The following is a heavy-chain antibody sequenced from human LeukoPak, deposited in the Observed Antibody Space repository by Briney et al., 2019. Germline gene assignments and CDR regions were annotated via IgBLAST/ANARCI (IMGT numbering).Heavy chain of an antibody. Sequence: PSETLSLTCTVSGGSISSDYWSWIRQPPGKGLEWIGYIYYIGSTNYNPSLKSRITISVDTSKSHFSLKLSSVTAADTAVYYCARVDSSGYYTFFDYWGQGTLVTVSS. J-gene: IGHJ4*02. D-gene: IGHD3-22*01. CDR3: ARVDSSGYYTFFDY. V-gene: IGHV4-59*01. CDR1: GGSISSDY. CDR2: IYYIGST.